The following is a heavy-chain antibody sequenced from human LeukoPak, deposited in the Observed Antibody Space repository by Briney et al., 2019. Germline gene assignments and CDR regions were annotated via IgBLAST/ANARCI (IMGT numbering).Heavy chain of an antibody. CDR2: INTDGSST. Sequence: GGSLRLSCAASGFTFSSYWMHWVRQAPGKGLVWVSRINTDGSSTSYADSVKGRFTISRDNAKNTLYLQMNSLRAEDTAVYYCARENGVVVVPAAIFRFDPWGQGTLVTVSS. J-gene: IGHJ5*02. D-gene: IGHD2-2*01. V-gene: IGHV3-74*01. CDR3: ARENGVVVVPAAIFRFDP. CDR1: GFTFSSYW.